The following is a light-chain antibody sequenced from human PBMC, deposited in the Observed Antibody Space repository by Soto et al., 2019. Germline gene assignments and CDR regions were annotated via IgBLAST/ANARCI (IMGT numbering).Light chain of an antibody. CDR3: QQYDDWPYS. CDR1: QSVSSN. CDR2: DAS. V-gene: IGKV3-15*01. J-gene: IGKJ2*03. Sequence: EIAMTQSPATLSVSPGETSTLSCRASQSVSSNLAWYQQKPGQTPRLLIYDASTRDTGIPARFSGSGSGTEFTLTISSLQSEDFAVYYCQQYDDWPYSFGQGTKLEIK.